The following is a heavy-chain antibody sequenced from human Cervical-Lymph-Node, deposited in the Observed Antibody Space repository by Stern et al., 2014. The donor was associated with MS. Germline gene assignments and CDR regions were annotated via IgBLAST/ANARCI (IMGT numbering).Heavy chain of an antibody. V-gene: IGHV3-21*01. J-gene: IGHJ6*02. CDR3: ARDPYYCSGTSCYRGYGLDV. CDR1: GFTFSSYS. CDR2: ISSSSSAK. D-gene: IGHD2-2*01. Sequence: EMQLVESGGGLVKPGGSLRLSCAASGFTFSSYSMHWVRQAPGQGLEWVSSISSSSSAKYYADSVKGRFTISRDNAKNSLYLQMNSLRAEDTAVYYCARDPYYCSGTSCYRGYGLDVWGQGTTVTVSS.